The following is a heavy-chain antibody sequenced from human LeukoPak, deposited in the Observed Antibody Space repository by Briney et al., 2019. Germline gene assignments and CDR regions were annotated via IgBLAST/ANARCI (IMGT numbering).Heavy chain of an antibody. J-gene: IGHJ4*02. V-gene: IGHV3-23*01. Sequence: GGSLRLSCAASGFTFSSYAMSWVRQAPGKGLEWVSAISGSGGSTYYADSVKGRFTISRDNSKNTLYLQMNSLRAEDTAVYYCARAGDLVYYFDYWGQGTLVTVSS. D-gene: IGHD6-6*01. CDR2: ISGSGGST. CDR1: GFTFSSYA. CDR3: ARAGDLVYYFDY.